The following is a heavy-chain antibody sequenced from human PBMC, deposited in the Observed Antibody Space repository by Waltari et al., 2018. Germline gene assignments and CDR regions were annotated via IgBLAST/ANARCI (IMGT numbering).Heavy chain of an antibody. Sequence: QVQLQESGPGLVKPSETLALTCTVSGASIGSATYYWNWIRQSAGEGLGWIGRVPRTGTTEYNPSLSGRVSMSADTSKNQFSLKLHSVNATDTATYYCTSGYQLVRPLDAFGFWGLGTMVTVSS. D-gene: IGHD3-10*01. CDR3: TSGYQLVRPLDAFGF. V-gene: IGHV4-61*02. CDR2: VPRTGTT. CDR1: GASIGSATYY. J-gene: IGHJ3*01.